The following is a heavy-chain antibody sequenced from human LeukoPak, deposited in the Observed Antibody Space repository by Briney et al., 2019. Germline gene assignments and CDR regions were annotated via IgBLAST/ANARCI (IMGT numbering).Heavy chain of an antibody. CDR2: IYSGGST. Sequence: GGSLRLSCAASGFTVSSNYMSWVRQAPGKGLEWVSVIYSGGSTYYADSVKGRFTIPRDNSKNTLYLQMNSLRAEDTAVYYCASYYDSDAFDIWGQGTMVTVSS. J-gene: IGHJ3*02. D-gene: IGHD3-22*01. V-gene: IGHV3-66*01. CDR1: GFTVSSNY. CDR3: ASYYDSDAFDI.